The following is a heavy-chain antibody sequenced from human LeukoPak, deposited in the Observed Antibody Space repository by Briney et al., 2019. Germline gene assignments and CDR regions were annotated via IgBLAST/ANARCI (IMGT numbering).Heavy chain of an antibody. J-gene: IGHJ4*02. V-gene: IGHV3-9*01. CDR1: GFTFDDYA. D-gene: IGHD5-18*01. CDR3: AKDMGYSYGYGDDY. CDR2: ISWNSGSI. Sequence: GRSLRLSCAASGFTFDDYAMHWVRQAPGKGLEWVSGISWNSGSIGYADSVKGRFTISRDNAKNSLYLQMNSLRAEDTALYYCAKDMGYSYGYGDDYWGQGTLVTVSS.